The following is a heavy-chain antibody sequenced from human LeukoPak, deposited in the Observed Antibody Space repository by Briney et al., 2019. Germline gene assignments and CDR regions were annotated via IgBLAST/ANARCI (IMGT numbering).Heavy chain of an antibody. D-gene: IGHD6-13*01. V-gene: IGHV3-30-3*01. CDR3: AKEQIGIAAAGTFDY. CDR2: ISYDGSNK. J-gene: IGHJ4*02. CDR1: GFTFSSYA. Sequence: PGGSLRLSCAASGFTFSSYAMHWVRQAPGKGLEWVAVISYDGSNKYYADSVKGRFTISRDNSKNTLYLQMNSLRAEDTAVYYCAKEQIGIAAAGTFDYWGQGTLVTVSS.